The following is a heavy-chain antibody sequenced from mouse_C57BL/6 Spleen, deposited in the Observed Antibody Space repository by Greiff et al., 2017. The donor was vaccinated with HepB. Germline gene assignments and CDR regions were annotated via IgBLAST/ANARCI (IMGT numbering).Heavy chain of an antibody. CDR1: GYTFTSYW. CDR3: ARSKNDGYSAWFAY. V-gene: IGHV1-53*01. CDR2: INPSNGGT. J-gene: IGHJ3*01. D-gene: IGHD2-3*01. Sequence: VKLVESGTELVKPGASVKLSCKASGYTFTSYWMHWVKQRPGQGLEWIGNINPSNGGTNYNEKFKSKATLTVDKSSSTAYMQLSSLTSEDSAVYYCARSKNDGYSAWFAYWGQGTLVTVSA.